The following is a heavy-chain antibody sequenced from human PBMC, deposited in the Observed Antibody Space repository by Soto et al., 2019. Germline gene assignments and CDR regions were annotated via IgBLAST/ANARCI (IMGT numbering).Heavy chain of an antibody. CDR1: GYSFTSYW. D-gene: IGHD2-15*01. CDR3: ARIRYCSGGSCLYFQH. Sequence: PGESLKISCXGSGYSFTSYWISWVRQMPGKGLEWMGRIDPSDSYTNYSPSFQGHVTISADKSISTAYLQWSSLKASDTAMYYCARIRYCSGGSCLYFQHWGQGTLVTVSS. V-gene: IGHV5-10-1*01. CDR2: IDPSDSYT. J-gene: IGHJ1*01.